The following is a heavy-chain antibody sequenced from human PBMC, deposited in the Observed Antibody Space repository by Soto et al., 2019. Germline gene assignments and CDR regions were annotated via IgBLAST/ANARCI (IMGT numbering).Heavy chain of an antibody. CDR3: AKSGGIIVIPDY. CDR2: IYYNGNA. J-gene: IGHJ4*02. Sequence: SETLSLTCFVSGGSISSRGDYWVWIRQSPGKGLEWIGNIYYNGNAYHNPSFKSRCTISVDTSENQFSLTLRSVTAADTAVYYCAKSGGIIVIPDYWGQGTRVTVSS. D-gene: IGHD3-16*02. V-gene: IGHV4-39*01. CDR1: GGSISSRGDY.